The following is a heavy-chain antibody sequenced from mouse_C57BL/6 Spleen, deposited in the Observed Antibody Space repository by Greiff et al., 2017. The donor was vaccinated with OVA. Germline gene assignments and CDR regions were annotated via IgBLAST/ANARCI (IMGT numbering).Heavy chain of an antibody. V-gene: IGHV1-52*01. J-gene: IGHJ3*01. CDR1: GYTFTSYW. CDR2: IDPSDSET. Sequence: QVQLQQPGAELVRPGSSVKLSCKASGYTFTSYWMHWVKQRPIQGLEWIGNIDPSDSETHYNQKFKDKATLTVDKSSSTAYMQLSSLTSEDSAVYYCAREKDGYYSWFAYWGQGTLVTVSA. CDR3: AREKDGYYSWFAY. D-gene: IGHD2-3*01.